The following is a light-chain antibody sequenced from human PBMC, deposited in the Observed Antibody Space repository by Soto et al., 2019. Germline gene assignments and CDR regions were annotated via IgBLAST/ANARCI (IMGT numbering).Light chain of an antibody. Sequence: QSALTQPASVSGSPGQSITISCTGTNNDVGAYTYVSWYQQHPGKAPRLIIYEGSKRPSGVSNRFSGSKSGNTASLTISGLQAEDEADYYCCSYAGSSTHVVFGGGTKLTVL. CDR2: EGS. CDR1: NNDVGAYTY. J-gene: IGLJ2*01. CDR3: CSYAGSSTHVV. V-gene: IGLV2-23*01.